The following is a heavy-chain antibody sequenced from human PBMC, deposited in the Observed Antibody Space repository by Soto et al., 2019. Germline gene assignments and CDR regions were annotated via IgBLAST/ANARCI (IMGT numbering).Heavy chain of an antibody. D-gene: IGHD1-26*01. J-gene: IGHJ5*02. CDR1: GFTFNTFA. CDR2: ISGSGGST. V-gene: IGHV3-23*01. CDR3: ARGSGSYYAGHFDP. Sequence: GGSLRLSCAASGFTFNTFAMSWVRQAPGKGLEWVSAISGSGGSTYYADSVKGRFTISRDNSKNTLYLQMNSLRADDTAVYYCARGSGSYYAGHFDPWGQGTLVTV.